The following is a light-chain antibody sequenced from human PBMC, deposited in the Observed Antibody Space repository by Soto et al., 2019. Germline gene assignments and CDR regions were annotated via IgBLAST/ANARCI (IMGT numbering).Light chain of an antibody. J-gene: IGLJ2*01. V-gene: IGLV3-21*02. CDR2: DDS. CDR1: NIGGKS. CDR3: QVWDSSREHVV. Sequence: SYELTQPPSVSVAPGQTARITCGGNNIGGKSVHWYQQKPGQAPALVVYDDSDRPSGIPERISGSNSGNTATLTISRVEVGDDADYYCQVWDSSREHVVFGGGTKVTVL.